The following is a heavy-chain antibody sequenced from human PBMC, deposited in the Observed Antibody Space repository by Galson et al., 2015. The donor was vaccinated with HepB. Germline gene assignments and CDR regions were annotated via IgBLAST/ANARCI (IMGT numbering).Heavy chain of an antibody. CDR2: IIPMFATA. CDR1: GGTFNSNA. CDR3: ARGHYDFWSRDYYYDMDV. D-gene: IGHD3-3*01. V-gene: IGHV1-69*06. Sequence: SVKVSCKASGGTFNSNAFSWVRQAPGQGLEWMGGIIPMFATANYAQKFQGRVTITADRSTSTAYMELSSLRSEDTAVYYCARGHYDFWSRDYYYDMDVWGQGTTVTVSS. J-gene: IGHJ6*02.